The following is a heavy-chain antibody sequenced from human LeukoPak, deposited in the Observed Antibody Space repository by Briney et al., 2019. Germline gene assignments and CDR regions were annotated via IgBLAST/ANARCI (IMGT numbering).Heavy chain of an antibody. V-gene: IGHV3-23*01. Sequence: GGSLRLSCAASGLTPSNYAMSWVRQAPGKGLEWVSSISGSGDNTYYADSVKGRFTISRDNSKNTLYLQLNSLRAEDTAVYYCAKGGRGSYFEYWGQGTLVTVSS. CDR1: GLTPSNYA. CDR3: AKGGRGSYFEY. J-gene: IGHJ4*02. CDR2: ISGSGDNT. D-gene: IGHD3-10*01.